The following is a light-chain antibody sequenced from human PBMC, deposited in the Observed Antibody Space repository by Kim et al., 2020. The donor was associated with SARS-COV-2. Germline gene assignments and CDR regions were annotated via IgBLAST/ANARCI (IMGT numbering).Light chain of an antibody. Sequence: KAPNLLICDASNLETGVPSRFSGSGSGTDFTFTTSSLQPEDITSYYCHLCHNLPPFGPGTKVDIK. J-gene: IGKJ3*01. CDR3: HLCHNLPP. V-gene: IGKV1-33*01. CDR2: DAS.